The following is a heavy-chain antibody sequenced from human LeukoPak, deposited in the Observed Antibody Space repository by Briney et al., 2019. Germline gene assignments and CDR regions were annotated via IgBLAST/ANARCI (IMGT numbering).Heavy chain of an antibody. V-gene: IGHV3-30*18. CDR3: AKGPLRGTAAAIDY. CDR2: ISYDGRNK. CDR1: GFTFSTYS. J-gene: IGHJ4*02. D-gene: IGHD2-2*01. Sequence: GGSLRLSCAASGFTFSTYSMNWVRQAPGKGLEWVAVISYDGRNKHYPDSVKGRFTISRDISTDTLWLQMDSLRTEDTAVYYCAKGPLRGTAAAIDYWGQGTLVTVSS.